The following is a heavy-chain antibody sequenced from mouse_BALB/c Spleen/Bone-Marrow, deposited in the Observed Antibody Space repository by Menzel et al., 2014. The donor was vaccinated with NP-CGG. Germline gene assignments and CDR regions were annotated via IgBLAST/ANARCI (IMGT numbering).Heavy chain of an antibody. J-gene: IGHJ1*01. Sequence: QVQLQQSGAELMKPGASVKISCKATGYTFSRYWTEWVKQRPGHGLEWIGEILPGSGSTNYNEKFKGKATFTADTSSNTAYMQLSSLTSEDSAVYYCARWGYGSSYVGYFDVWGAGTTVTVSS. CDR2: ILPGSGST. CDR3: ARWGYGSSYVGYFDV. D-gene: IGHD1-1*01. V-gene: IGHV1-9*01. CDR1: GYTFSRYW.